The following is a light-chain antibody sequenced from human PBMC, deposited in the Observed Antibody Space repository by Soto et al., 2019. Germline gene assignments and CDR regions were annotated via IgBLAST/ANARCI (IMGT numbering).Light chain of an antibody. V-gene: IGKV4-1*01. CDR2: KAS. J-gene: IGKJ4*01. CDR3: QQYNSYYPLT. CDR1: EGFLYSSNNKNY. Sequence: EIVMTQSPDSLSLPLGEKAAIKCKSSEGFLYSSNNKNYLGWYQQKPGKAPKLLIYKASGLESGVPSRFRGSGSGTDFTLTISSLKTDDFANYYCQQYNSYYPLTFGGGTKVDI.